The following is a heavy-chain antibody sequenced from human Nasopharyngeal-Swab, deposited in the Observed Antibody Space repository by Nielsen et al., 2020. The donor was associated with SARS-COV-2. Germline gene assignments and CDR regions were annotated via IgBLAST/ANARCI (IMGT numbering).Heavy chain of an antibody. D-gene: IGHD1-26*01. Sequence: GGSLRLSCAASGFTFSSYAMSWVRQAPGTGLERVSTISGSGGSTYYADSVKGRFTISRDNSKNTLYLQMSSLRAEDTAVYYCANRMPTVGATRYYCFDSWGQGTLVTVSS. CDR3: ANRMPTVGATRYYCFDS. CDR2: ISGSGGST. V-gene: IGHV3-23*01. CDR1: GFTFSSYA. J-gene: IGHJ4*02.